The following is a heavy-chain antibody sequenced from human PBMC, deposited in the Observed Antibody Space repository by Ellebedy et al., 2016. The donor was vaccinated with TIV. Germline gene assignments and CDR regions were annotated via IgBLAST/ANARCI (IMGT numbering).Heavy chain of an antibody. V-gene: IGHV5-51*01. D-gene: IGHD3-10*01. CDR3: ARRITMVRGVIRETYAFDI. CDR2: IYPGDSAT. CDR1: GYSFTSYW. Sequence: KVSCKGSGYSFTSYWIGWVRQLPGKGLEWMGIIYPGDSATRYSPSFQGQVTISADKSISTAYLQWSSLKASDTAMYYCARRITMVRGVIRETYAFDIWGQGTMVTVSS. J-gene: IGHJ3*02.